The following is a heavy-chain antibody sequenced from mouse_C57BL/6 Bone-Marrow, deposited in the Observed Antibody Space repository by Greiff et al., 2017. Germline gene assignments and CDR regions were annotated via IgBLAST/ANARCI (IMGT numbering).Heavy chain of an antibody. CDR1: GYTFTSYG. CDR3: ASYDVDY. V-gene: IGHV1-58*01. J-gene: IGHJ2*01. D-gene: IGHD2-12*01. CDR2: IYIGKGYT. Sequence: EVQLQQSGAELVRPGSSVTMSCKTSGYTFTSYGINWVKQRPGQGLEWIGYIYIGKGYTEYNEKFKGKATLTSETSSSTAYMQLSSLTSEDSAIYFCASYDVDYWGQGTTLTVSS.